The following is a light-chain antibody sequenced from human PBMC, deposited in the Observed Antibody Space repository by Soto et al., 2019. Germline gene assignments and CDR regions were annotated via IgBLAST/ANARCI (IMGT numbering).Light chain of an antibody. J-gene: IGLJ1*01. V-gene: IGLV1-44*01. CDR3: AAWDDSLDEYV. CDR2: RND. CDR1: TSNIGSNT. Sequence: QSVLTQPPSASRTPGQRVTISCSGSTSNIGSNTVHWYQQLPGTAPTLLIYRNDQRPSGVPARFSGSKSGTSASLAISGLQSDDEADYYCAAWDDSLDEYVFGTGTKVTVL.